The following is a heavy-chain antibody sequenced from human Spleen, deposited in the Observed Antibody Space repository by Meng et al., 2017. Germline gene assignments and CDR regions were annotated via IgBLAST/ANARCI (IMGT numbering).Heavy chain of an antibody. Sequence: GESLKISCAASGFTFDDYGMSWVRQAPGKGLEWVSGINWNGGTTAYADSVKGRFTISRDNAENFLYLQMNSLRADDTALYYCVRGRDGFLDWGQGTLVTVSS. CDR1: GFTFDDYG. D-gene: IGHD5-24*01. J-gene: IGHJ4*02. CDR2: INWNGGTT. CDR3: VRGRDGFLD. V-gene: IGHV3-20*04.